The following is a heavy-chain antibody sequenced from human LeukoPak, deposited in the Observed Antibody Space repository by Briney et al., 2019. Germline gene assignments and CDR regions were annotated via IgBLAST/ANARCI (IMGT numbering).Heavy chain of an antibody. Sequence: SETLSLTCSVSGYSISSGYFWGWIRQPPGKGLEWIGIIHSGESPYYSPSLESRISISIDTSKNQFSLKPSSVTAADTAVYYCARDGGRAFDIWGQGTMVTVSS. CDR1: GYSISSGYF. D-gene: IGHD3-16*01. CDR2: IHSGESP. CDR3: ARDGGRAFDI. V-gene: IGHV4-38-2*02. J-gene: IGHJ3*02.